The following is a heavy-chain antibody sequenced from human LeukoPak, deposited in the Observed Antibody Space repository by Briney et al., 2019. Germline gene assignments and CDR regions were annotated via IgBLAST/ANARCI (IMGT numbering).Heavy chain of an antibody. V-gene: IGHV3-74*01. CDR1: GFTFGSYW. D-gene: IGHD2-21*01. J-gene: IGHJ4*02. CDR3: AREVVMSAVSVFDY. CDR2: INSDGSST. Sequence: PGGSLRLSCAASGFTFGSYWIHWVRQAPGKGLVWVSRINSDGSSTIYADSVKGRFAISRDNAENTVYLQMNSLSAEDSAVYYCAREVVMSAVSVFDYWGQGTLVTVSS.